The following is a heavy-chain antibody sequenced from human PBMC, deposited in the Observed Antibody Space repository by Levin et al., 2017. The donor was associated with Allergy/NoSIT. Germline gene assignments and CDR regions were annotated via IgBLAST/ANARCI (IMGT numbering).Heavy chain of an antibody. CDR2: IYYSGST. Sequence: PSETLSLTCTVSGGSVSSGSYYWSWIRQPPGKGLEWIGYIYYSGSTNYNPSLKSRVTISVDTSKNQFSLKLSSVTAADTAVYYCASGTRYCSGGSCYHYWYFDLWGRGTLVTVSS. V-gene: IGHV4-61*01. CDR1: GGSVSSGSYY. CDR3: ASGTRYCSGGSCYHYWYFDL. D-gene: IGHD2-15*01. J-gene: IGHJ2*01.